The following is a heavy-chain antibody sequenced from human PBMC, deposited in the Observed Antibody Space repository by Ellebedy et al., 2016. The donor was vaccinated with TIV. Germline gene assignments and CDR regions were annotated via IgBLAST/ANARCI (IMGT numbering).Heavy chain of an antibody. V-gene: IGHV3-7*01. D-gene: IGHD4-17*01. CDR2: IKQDGRER. J-gene: IGHJ3*02. CDR1: GFTFSRHW. CDR3: AFDYGDIYAFDI. Sequence: GGSLRLSXVASGFTFSRHWMSWVRQAPGKGLEWLANIKQDGRERYHVDSVKGRFTISRDNARNSLYLQMNSLRAEDTAVYYCAFDYGDIYAFDIWGQGTMVTVSS.